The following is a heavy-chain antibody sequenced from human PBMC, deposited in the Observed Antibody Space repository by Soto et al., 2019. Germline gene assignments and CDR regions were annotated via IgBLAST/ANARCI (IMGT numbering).Heavy chain of an antibody. J-gene: IGHJ3*02. CDR2: IVVGSGNT. CDR1: GFTFTSSA. CDR3: AADRPGTTGTTCAFDI. Sequence: QMQLVQSGPEVKKPGTSVKVSCKASGFTFTSSAMQWVRQARGQRLEWIGWIVVGSGNTNYAQKFQERVTITRDMSTSTAYMELSSLRSEDTAVYYCAADRPGTTGTTCAFDIWDQGTMVTVSS. D-gene: IGHD1-1*01. V-gene: IGHV1-58*02.